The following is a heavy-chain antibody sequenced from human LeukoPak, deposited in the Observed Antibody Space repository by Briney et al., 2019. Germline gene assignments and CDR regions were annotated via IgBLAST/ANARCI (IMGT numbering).Heavy chain of an antibody. CDR3: ARDRFRGYNDY. CDR2: INHSGST. V-gene: IGHV4-34*01. Sequence: PSETLSLTCAVYGGSFSGYYWSWIRQPPGKGLEWIGEINHSGSTNYNPSLKSRVTISVDTSKNQFSLKLSSVTAADTAVYYCARDRFRGYNDYWGQGTLVTVSS. CDR1: GGSFSGYY. D-gene: IGHD5-18*01. J-gene: IGHJ4*02.